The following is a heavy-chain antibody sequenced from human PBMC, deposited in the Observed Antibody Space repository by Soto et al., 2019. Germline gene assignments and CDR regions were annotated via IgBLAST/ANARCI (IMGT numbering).Heavy chain of an antibody. J-gene: IGHJ4*02. CDR2: INEDGSGK. V-gene: IGHV3-7*01. CDR1: GFTFSSYW. CDR3: VKAWHNNVWGYYFDY. Sequence: EVQLVESGGGLVQPGGSLRLSCAASGFTFSSYWMTWVRQAPGKGLEWVANINEDGSGKYYVDSVKGRFTISRDNTKNSLYLQLNSLRVEDTAIYYCVKAWHNNVWGYYFDYWGQGTLVTVSS. D-gene: IGHD3-10*02.